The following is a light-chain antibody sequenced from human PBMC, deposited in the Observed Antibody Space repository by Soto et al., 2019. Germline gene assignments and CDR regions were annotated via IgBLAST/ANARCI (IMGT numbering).Light chain of an antibody. CDR1: QRVSSTS. J-gene: IGKJ3*01. CDR2: GAS. Sequence: EIVLTQSPGTLSLSPGERATLSCRASQRVSSTSLAWYQQKPGQAPRLLIHGASRRATGIPARFSGSGSGTDFTLTIRRLEPEDLAMYYCQHYSYSPQFTFGPGTKVDIK. V-gene: IGKV3-20*01. CDR3: QHYSYSPQFT.